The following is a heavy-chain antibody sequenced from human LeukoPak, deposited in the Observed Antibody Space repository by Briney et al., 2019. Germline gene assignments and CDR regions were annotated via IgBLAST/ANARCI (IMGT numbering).Heavy chain of an antibody. V-gene: IGHV4-61*01. Sequence: SETLSLTCTVSDGSVSGGNYYCSWTRQSPGKGLEWIGYIHYSGSTVYNPSLKSRVTMSIDTSKNQFSLNLSSVTAADTAVYYCARGAIVVVVAATMYFDYWGQGTLVTVSS. D-gene: IGHD2-15*01. CDR1: DGSVSGGNYY. CDR2: IHYSGST. CDR3: ARGAIVVVVAATMYFDY. J-gene: IGHJ4*02.